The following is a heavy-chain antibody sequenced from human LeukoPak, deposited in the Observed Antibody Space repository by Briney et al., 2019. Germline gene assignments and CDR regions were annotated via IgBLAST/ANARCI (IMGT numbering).Heavy chain of an antibody. D-gene: IGHD2-21*01. CDR2: ISAYNGNT. CDR1: GYTFTSYG. CDR3: AGTDSPLVKYYFDY. J-gene: IGHJ4*02. Sequence: ASVKVSCKASGYTFTSYGISWVRQAPGQGLEWMGWISAYNGNTNYAQKLQGRVTMTTDTSTSTAYMELRSLRSDDTAVYYCAGTDSPLVKYYFDYWGQGTLVTVSS. V-gene: IGHV1-18*01.